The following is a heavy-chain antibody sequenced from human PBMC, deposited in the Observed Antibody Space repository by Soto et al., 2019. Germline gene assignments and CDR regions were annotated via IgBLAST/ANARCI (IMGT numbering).Heavy chain of an antibody. CDR1: GFTFSSYG. CDR2: IWYDGSNK. D-gene: IGHD6-19*01. J-gene: IGHJ4*02. CDR3: ARGGGSKSSGRVGAKAFDY. Sequence: QVQLVESGGGVVQPGRSLRLSCAASGFTFSSYGMHWVRQAPGKGLEWVAVIWYDGSNKYYADSVKGRFTISRDNSKKTRYLQMNSLRAEDTAVYYCARGGGSKSSGRVGAKAFDYWGQGTVVTVS. V-gene: IGHV3-33*01.